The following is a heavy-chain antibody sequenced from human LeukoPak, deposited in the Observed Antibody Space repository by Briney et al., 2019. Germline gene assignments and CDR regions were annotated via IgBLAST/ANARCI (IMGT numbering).Heavy chain of an antibody. CDR3: ARGGYCSGGSCFYRFDP. CDR2: IYYSGST. J-gene: IGHJ5*02. V-gene: IGHV4-59*12. Sequence: SETLSLTCTVSGGSISSYYWSWIRQPPGKGLEWIGYIYYSGSTNYNPSLKSRVTMSVDTSKNQFSLKLSSVTAADTAVYYCARGGYCSGGSCFYRFDPWGQGTLVTVSS. CDR1: GGSISSYY. D-gene: IGHD2-15*01.